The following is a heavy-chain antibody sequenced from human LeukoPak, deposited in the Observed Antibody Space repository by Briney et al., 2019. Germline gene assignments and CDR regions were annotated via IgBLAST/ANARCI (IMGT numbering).Heavy chain of an antibody. J-gene: IGHJ4*02. D-gene: IGHD3-22*01. CDR3: AGETGPMYYYDSSGYPRSFDY. Sequence: ASVKVSCKASGYTFTGYYMHWVRQAPRQGLEWMGWINPNSGGTNYAQKFQGRVTMTRDTSISTAYMELSRLRSDDTAVYYCAGETGPMYYYDSSGYPRSFDYWGQGTLVTVSS. V-gene: IGHV1-2*02. CDR2: INPNSGGT. CDR1: GYTFTGYY.